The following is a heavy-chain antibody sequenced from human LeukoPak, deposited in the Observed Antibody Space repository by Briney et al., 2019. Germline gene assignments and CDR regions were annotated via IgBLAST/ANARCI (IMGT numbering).Heavy chain of an antibody. D-gene: IGHD6-19*01. CDR2: IYYSGST. Sequence: PSETLSLTCTVSGGSLSSYYWSWIRQPPGKGLEWIGYIYYSGSTNYNPSLKSRVTISVDTSKNQFSLKLSSVTAADTAVYYCARDRRGQWLGFDPWGQGTLVTVSS. CDR3: ARDRRGQWLGFDP. CDR1: GGSLSSYY. V-gene: IGHV4-59*01. J-gene: IGHJ5*02.